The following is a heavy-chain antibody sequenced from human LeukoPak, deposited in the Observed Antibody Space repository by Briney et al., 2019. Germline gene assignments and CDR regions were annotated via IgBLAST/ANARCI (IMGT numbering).Heavy chain of an antibody. D-gene: IGHD6-6*01. V-gene: IGHV1-69*05. CDR1: GGTFSSYA. CDR3: ASIAARFHPKIPYYYYYYMDV. J-gene: IGHJ6*03. Sequence: ASVKVSCKASGGTFSSYAISWVRQAPGQGLEWMGGIIPIFGTANYAQKFQGRVTITTDESTSTAYMELSSLRSEDTAVYYCASIAARFHPKIPYYYYYYMDVWGKGTTVTVSS. CDR2: IIPIFGTA.